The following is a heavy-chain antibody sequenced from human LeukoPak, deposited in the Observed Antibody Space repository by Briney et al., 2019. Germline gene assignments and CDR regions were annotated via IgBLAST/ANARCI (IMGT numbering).Heavy chain of an antibody. Sequence: PGGSLRLSCAASGFTFSSYAMSWVRQAPGKGLEWVSAISGSGDSTYYADSVKGRFTISRDNSKNTLFLQMNSLRAEDTAVYYCARYCSSTSSYIVTNWFDPWGQGTLVTVSS. D-gene: IGHD2-2*02. J-gene: IGHJ5*02. V-gene: IGHV3-23*01. CDR3: ARYCSSTSSYIVTNWFDP. CDR2: ISGSGDST. CDR1: GFTFSSYA.